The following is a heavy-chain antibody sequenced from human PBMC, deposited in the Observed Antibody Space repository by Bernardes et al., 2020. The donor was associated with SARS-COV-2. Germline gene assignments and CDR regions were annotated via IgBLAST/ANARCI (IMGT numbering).Heavy chain of an antibody. CDR1: GAAPRDNY. Sequence: SETLSLTCTVSGAAPRDNYGSWIRQPPGKELEWIGHIYSSGSTNYNPSHKSRVTIPIDTSRNQFSLKLNSVNAADTAVYYGARVRQGGSGLPFVSWGQGTLVTVS. CDR3: ARVRQGGSGLPFVS. V-gene: IGHV4-59*01. CDR2: IYSSGST. J-gene: IGHJ4*02. D-gene: IGHD6-19*01.